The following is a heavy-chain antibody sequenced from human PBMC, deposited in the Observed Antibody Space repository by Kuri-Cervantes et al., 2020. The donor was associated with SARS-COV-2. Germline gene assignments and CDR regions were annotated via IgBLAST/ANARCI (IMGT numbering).Heavy chain of an antibody. Sequence: GESLKISCAASGFTFSSYDMHWVRQATGKGLEWVSAIGTAGDTYYPGSVKGRFTISGENAKNSLYLQMNSLRAGDTAVYYCARDLGGPRFGGMNVWGQGTTVTVSS. D-gene: IGHD3-16*01. CDR2: IGTAGDT. V-gene: IGHV3-13*01. J-gene: IGHJ6*02. CDR1: GFTFSSYD. CDR3: ARDLGGPRFGGMNV.